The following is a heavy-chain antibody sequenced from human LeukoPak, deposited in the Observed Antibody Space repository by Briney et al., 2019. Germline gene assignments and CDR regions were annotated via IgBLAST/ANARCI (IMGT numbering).Heavy chain of an antibody. D-gene: IGHD3-22*01. V-gene: IGHV3-23*01. CDR1: GFTFSSYA. CDR3: AKVSEVASSGYYYGSLPFDY. CDR2: ISGSGGST. J-gene: IGHJ4*02. Sequence: PGGSLRLSCAASGFTFSSYAMSWVRQAPGKGLEWVSAISGSGGSTYYADSVKGRFTISRDNSKNTLYLQMNSLRAEDAAVYYCAKVSEVASSGYYYGSLPFDYWGQGTLVTVSS.